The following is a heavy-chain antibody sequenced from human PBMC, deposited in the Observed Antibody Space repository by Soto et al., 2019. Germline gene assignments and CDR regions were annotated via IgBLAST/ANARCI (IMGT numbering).Heavy chain of an antibody. CDR2: IKQDGNDK. D-gene: IGHD6-19*01. CDR3: ARYSYSSGPQDS. CDR1: GFSFSSHW. J-gene: IGHJ4*02. Sequence: GGSLRLSXAASGFSFSSHWMSWVRQAPGKGLEWVANIKQDGNDKRYVDSVKGRFTISRDNAKSSLYLQMNSLRAEDTAVYYCARYSYSSGPQDSWGQGTLVTVSS. V-gene: IGHV3-7*03.